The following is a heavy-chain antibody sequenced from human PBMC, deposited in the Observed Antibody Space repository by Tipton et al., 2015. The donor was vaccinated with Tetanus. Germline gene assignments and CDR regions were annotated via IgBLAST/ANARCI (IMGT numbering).Heavy chain of an antibody. D-gene: IGHD6-6*01. CDR3: ARRSVSARFDD. Sequence: TLSLTCTVSGGSIRSGGFYWSWIRQHPVKGLEWIGYIHYAGNTYYNPSLKSRVTISVDTSKNQFSLKLSSVTAADTAVYYCARRSVSARFDDWGQGTLVTVSS. V-gene: IGHV4-31*03. CDR1: GGSIRSGGFY. J-gene: IGHJ4*02. CDR2: IHYAGNT.